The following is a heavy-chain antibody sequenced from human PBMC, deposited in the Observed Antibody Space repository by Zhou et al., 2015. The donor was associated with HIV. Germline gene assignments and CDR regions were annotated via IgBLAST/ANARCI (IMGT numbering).Heavy chain of an antibody. V-gene: IGHV1-69*01. Sequence: QVQLVQSGAEVKKPGSSVKVSCKASGYTFTYRYLHWVRQAPGQGLEWMGGIIPMLGTAKYAQKFQGRVTITADESTSTVYMEVNSLKSDDTAIYYCARSLGGYDGYWYFDLWGRGTLVTVSS. CDR3: ARSLGGYDGYWYFDL. CDR1: GYTFTYRY. CDR2: IIPMLGTA. J-gene: IGHJ2*01. D-gene: IGHD5-12*01.